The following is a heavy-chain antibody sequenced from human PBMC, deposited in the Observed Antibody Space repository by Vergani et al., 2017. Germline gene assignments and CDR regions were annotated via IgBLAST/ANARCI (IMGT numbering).Heavy chain of an antibody. D-gene: IGHD3-10*01. CDR1: GGTFSSYA. J-gene: IGHJ4*02. V-gene: IGHV3-30-3*01. Sequence: QVQLVQSGAEVKKPGSSVKVSCKASGGTFSSYAMHWVRQAPGKGLEWVAVISYDGSNKYYADSVKGRFTISRDNSKNTLYLQMNSLRAEDTAVYYCASDRGDGYWGQGTLVTVSS. CDR2: ISYDGSNK. CDR3: ASDRGDGY.